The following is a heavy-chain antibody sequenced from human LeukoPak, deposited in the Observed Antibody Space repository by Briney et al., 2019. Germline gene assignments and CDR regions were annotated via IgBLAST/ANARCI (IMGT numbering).Heavy chain of an antibody. V-gene: IGHV3-7*01. CDR3: ASGAYCGGSCYARDAFDI. CDR2: INQGGREK. D-gene: IGHD2-21*02. CDR1: EFTIRKYW. Sequence: GGSLRLSCVASEFTIRKYWLTGVREPPGKGLKGVARINQGGREKDYVDSVKGRFTISRDNAKNSVYLQMNYLRAEDTAVYWCASGAYCGGSCYARDAFDIWGQGTMVTVSS. J-gene: IGHJ3*02.